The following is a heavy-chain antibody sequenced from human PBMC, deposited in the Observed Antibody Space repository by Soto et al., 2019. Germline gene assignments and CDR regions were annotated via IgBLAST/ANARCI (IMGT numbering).Heavy chain of an antibody. CDR2: ISGSGGST. CDR1: GFTFSSYA. D-gene: IGHD3-10*01. J-gene: IGHJ4*02. V-gene: IGHV3-23*01. CDR3: AKTTYGSGSYYNLVDY. Sequence: LRLSCAASGFTFSSYAMSWVRQAPGKGLEWVSAISGSGGSTYYADSVKGRFTISRDNSKNTLYLQMNSLRAEDTAVYYCAKTTYGSGSYYNLVDYWGQGTLVTVSS.